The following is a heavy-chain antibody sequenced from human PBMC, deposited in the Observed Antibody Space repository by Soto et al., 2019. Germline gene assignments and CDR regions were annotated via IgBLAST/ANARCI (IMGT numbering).Heavy chain of an antibody. CDR2: INPHSGGT. J-gene: IGHJ4*02. V-gene: IGHV1-2*04. CDR3: ATSRDATSGGLDY. Sequence: QVQLAQSGAEVKKPGASVKVSCKASGYTFTCYYMHWVRQAPGQGLEWMGWINPHSGGTNYAQKFQGWVTMTRDTSITTAYMEISRLRSDDTAVYYCATSRDATSGGLDYWGQGTLVTVSS. CDR1: GYTFTCYY. D-gene: IGHD2-15*01.